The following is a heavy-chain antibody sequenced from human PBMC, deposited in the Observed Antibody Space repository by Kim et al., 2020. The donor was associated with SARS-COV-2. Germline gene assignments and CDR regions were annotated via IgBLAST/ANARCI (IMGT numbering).Heavy chain of an antibody. J-gene: IGHJ4*01. CDR2: VYYNGNS. CDR1: GGSFVGSY. CDR3: ARGAVAAPVRLDY. Sequence: SETLSLTCSFSGGSFVGSYWTWIRQSPGKGLEWIGYVYYNGNSKYNPSLKSRVSISLDTAQNQFSLRVTSVTAADTAVYFCARGAVAAPVRLDYWGPGAL. V-gene: IGHV4-59*01. D-gene: IGHD6-19*01.